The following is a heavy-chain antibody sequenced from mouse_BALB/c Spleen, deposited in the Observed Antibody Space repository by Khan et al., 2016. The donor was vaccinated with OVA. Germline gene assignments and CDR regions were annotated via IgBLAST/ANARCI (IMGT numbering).Heavy chain of an antibody. CDR1: GYSITSDYA. D-gene: IGHD2-3*01. Sequence: LQESGPGLVKPSQSLSPTCTVTGYSITSDYAWNWIRQFPGNKLEWMGYISYSGSPNYNPALKSRIPITRDTSKNQFFLQLNSVTTEDTATYYCARDGSRYNYAMDYWGQGTSVTVSS. V-gene: IGHV3-2*02. CDR3: ARDGSRYNYAMDY. CDR2: ISYSGSP. J-gene: IGHJ4*01.